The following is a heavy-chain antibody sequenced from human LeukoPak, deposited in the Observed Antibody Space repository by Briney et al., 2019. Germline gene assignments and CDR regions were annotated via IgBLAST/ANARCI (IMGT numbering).Heavy chain of an antibody. V-gene: IGHV4-39*01. Sequence: SETLSLTCTLSGHSLSNSFYWGWIRQTPGTGLEWVGSMYYSGTTYYNPSCESQVTMSVAPSKNPFSLRLTSVTAADTAIYRSARHAVSGSYWPPFDYWGQGSLVTVSS. J-gene: IGHJ4*02. CDR1: GHSLSNSFY. D-gene: IGHD3-10*01. CDR3: ARHAVSGSYWPPFDY. CDR2: MYYSGTT.